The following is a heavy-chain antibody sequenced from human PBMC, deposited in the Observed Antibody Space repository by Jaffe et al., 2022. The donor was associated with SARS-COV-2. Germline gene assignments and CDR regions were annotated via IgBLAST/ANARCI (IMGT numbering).Heavy chain of an antibody. CDR1: GGSISSSSYY. D-gene: IGHD6-13*01. J-gene: IGHJ4*02. CDR3: ARIPGIAAAGMGPSFDY. V-gene: IGHV4-39*01. CDR2: IYYSGST. Sequence: QLQLQESGPGLVKPSETLSLTCTVSGGSISSSSYYWGWIRQPPGKGLEWIGSIYYSGSTYYNPSLKSRVTISVDTSKNQFSLKLSSVTAADTAVYYCARIPGIAAAGMGPSFDYWGQGTLVTVSS.